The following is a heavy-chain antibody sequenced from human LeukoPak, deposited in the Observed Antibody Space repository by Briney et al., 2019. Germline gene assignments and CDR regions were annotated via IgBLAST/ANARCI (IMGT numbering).Heavy chain of an antibody. CDR1: GFIFSSHG. V-gene: IGHV3-23*01. Sequence: PGGSLRLSCAASGFIFSSHGMNWVRQAPGKGLEWVSAISGSGGNTYYADSVKGRFTISRDNSKNTLYLQMNSLRAEDTAVYYCANSGYSYGFSYFDYWGQGTLVTVSS. CDR2: ISGSGGNT. D-gene: IGHD5-18*01. J-gene: IGHJ4*02. CDR3: ANSGYSYGFSYFDY.